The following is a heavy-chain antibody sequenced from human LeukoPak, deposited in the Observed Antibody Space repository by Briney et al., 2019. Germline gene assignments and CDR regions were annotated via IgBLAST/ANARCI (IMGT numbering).Heavy chain of an antibody. CDR2: IRYDGSNK. CDR3: AKDRDDIAAAGSIDFDY. J-gene: IGHJ4*02. V-gene: IGHV3-30*02. CDR1: GFTFSSYG. D-gene: IGHD6-13*01. Sequence: KSGGSLRLSCAASGFTFSSYGMHWVRQAPGKGLEWVAFIRYDGSNKYHADSVKGRFTISRDNSKNTLYLQMNSLRAEDTAVYYCAKDRDDIAAAGSIDFDYWGQGTLVTVSS.